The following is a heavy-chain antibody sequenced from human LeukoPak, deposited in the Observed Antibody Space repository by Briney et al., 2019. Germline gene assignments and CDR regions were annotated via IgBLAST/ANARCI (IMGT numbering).Heavy chain of an antibody. CDR2: INHSGST. Sequence: SETLSLTCAVCGGSFSGYYWSWIRQPPGKGLEWIGEINHSGSTNYNPSLKSRVTISVDTSKNQFSLKLSSVTAADTAVYYCARGSSSSSWVLFDYWGQGTLVTVSS. CDR1: GGSFSGYY. CDR3: ARGSSSSSWVLFDY. V-gene: IGHV4-34*01. J-gene: IGHJ4*02. D-gene: IGHD6-13*01.